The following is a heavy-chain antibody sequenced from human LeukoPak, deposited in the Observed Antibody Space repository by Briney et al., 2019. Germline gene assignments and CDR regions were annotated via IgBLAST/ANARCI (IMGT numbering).Heavy chain of an antibody. Sequence: GGSLRLSCAAPGFTFSSYWMHWVRQAPGKGLVWVSRINSDGSSTSYADSVKGRFTISRDNAKNTLYLQMNSLRAEDTAVYYCAQVRSHSRGWSFLPVDYWGQGTLVTVSS. CDR3: AQVRSHSRGWSFLPVDY. D-gene: IGHD6-19*01. CDR2: INSDGSST. J-gene: IGHJ4*02. V-gene: IGHV3-74*01. CDR1: GFTFSSYW.